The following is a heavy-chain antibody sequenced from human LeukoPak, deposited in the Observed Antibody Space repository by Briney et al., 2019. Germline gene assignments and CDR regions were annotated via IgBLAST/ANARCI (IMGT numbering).Heavy chain of an antibody. CDR1: GGTFSSYA. Sequence: GASVKVSCKVSGGTFSSYAISWVRQAPGQGLEWMGGIIPIFGTANYAQKFQGRVTITADESTSTAYMELSSLRSEDTAAYYCASPGYCSSTSCLDWDWFDPWGQGTLVTVSS. J-gene: IGHJ5*02. CDR2: IIPIFGTA. CDR3: ASPGYCSSTSCLDWDWFDP. V-gene: IGHV1-69*13. D-gene: IGHD2-2*01.